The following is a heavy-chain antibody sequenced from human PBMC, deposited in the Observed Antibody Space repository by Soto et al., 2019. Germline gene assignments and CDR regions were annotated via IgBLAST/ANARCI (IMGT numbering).Heavy chain of an antibody. CDR3: AGGSGWLSDS. CDR1: GLTFSRYW. D-gene: IGHD6-19*01. J-gene: IGHJ4*02. CDR2: IKQDGSET. V-gene: IGHV3-7*05. Sequence: PGGSLRLSCAASGLTFSRYWMKWVRQAPGKGLEWVANIKQDGSETYYVDSVKGRFTISRDNAKNSLFLQMNSLRAEDTAVYYCAGGSGWLSDSWGQGTLVTVSS.